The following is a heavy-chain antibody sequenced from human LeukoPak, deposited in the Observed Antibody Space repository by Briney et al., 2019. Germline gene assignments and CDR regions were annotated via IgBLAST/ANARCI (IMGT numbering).Heavy chain of an antibody. D-gene: IGHD5-24*01. Sequence: ASVKVSCKASGYTFTGYYMHWVRQAPGQGLEWMGWINPNSGGTNYAQKFQGRVTMTRDTSISTAYMELSRLRSDDTAVYYCARDSDEMATIMGTYYYYYYMDVWGKGTTVTISS. J-gene: IGHJ6*03. CDR3: ARDSDEMATIMGTYYYYYYMDV. CDR2: INPNSGGT. CDR1: GYTFTGYY. V-gene: IGHV1-2*02.